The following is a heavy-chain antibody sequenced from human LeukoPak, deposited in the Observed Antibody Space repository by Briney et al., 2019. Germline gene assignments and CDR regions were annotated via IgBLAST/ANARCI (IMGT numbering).Heavy chain of an antibody. V-gene: IGHV4-61*02. CDR2: IYTSGST. CDR1: GGSISSGSYY. D-gene: IGHD5-24*01. Sequence: SQTLSLTCAVSGGSISSGSYYWSWIRQPAGKGLEWIGRIYTSGSTNYNPSLKSRVTISVDTSKNQFSLKLSSVTAADTAVYYCARGGDGYNTPYYFDYWGQGTLVTVSS. J-gene: IGHJ4*02. CDR3: ARGGDGYNTPYYFDY.